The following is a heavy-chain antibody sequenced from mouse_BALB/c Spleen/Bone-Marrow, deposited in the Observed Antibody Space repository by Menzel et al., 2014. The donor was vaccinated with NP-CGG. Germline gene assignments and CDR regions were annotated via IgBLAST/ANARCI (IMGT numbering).Heavy chain of an antibody. CDR3: ARSAYYGNYGGY. V-gene: IGHV1-84*02. Sequence: QLVESGPELVKPGASVKISCKASGYTFTDYYINWVKQKPGQGLEWIGWIYPGSGNTKYNEKFKGKATLTVDTSSSXAYMQLSSLTSEDTAVYFCARSAYYGNYGGYWGQGTILTVSS. CDR2: IYPGSGNT. J-gene: IGHJ2*01. CDR1: GYTFTDYY. D-gene: IGHD2-10*01.